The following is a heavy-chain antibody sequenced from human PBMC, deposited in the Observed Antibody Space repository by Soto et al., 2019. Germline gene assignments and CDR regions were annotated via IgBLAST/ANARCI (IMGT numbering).Heavy chain of an antibody. CDR1: GGSFSGYY. CDR2: INHSGST. D-gene: IGHD2-8*02. Sequence: QVQLQQWGAGLLKPSETLSLTCAVYGGSFSGYYWTWIRQPPGTGLEWSGEINHSGSTNYNPSLKSRVTISLDTSKNPFSLKLTSVTAADTAVYYCARDKITGLFDYWGQGTLVTVSS. J-gene: IGHJ4*02. CDR3: ARDKITGLFDY. V-gene: IGHV4-34*01.